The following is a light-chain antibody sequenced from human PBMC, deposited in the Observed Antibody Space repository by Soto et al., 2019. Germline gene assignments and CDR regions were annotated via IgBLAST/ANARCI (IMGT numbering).Light chain of an antibody. CDR3: QQYGTSEII. J-gene: IGKJ5*01. V-gene: IGKV3-20*01. Sequence: IVLTQSPGTLSLSPGERATLSCRASQTLSNSFIAWYQHKPGQAPRLLVYDTSTRATGIPDRYSGSGSGTDFTLTISRLEPEDFAVFFCQQYGTSEIIFGQGTRLEIK. CDR1: QTLSNSF. CDR2: DTS.